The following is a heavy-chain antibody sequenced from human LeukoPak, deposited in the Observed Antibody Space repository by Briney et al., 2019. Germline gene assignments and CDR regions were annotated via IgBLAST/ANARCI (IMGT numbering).Heavy chain of an antibody. CDR1: GCTFSSYA. D-gene: IGHD2-2*01. CDR2: IIPIFGTA. Sequence: SVKVSCKASGCTFSSYAISWVRQAPGQGLEWMEWIIPIFGTANYAQKFQGRVTITADESTSTAYMELSSLRSEDTAVYYCARGYCSSTSCYSSYFDYWGQGTLVTVSS. CDR3: ARGYCSSTSCYSSYFDY. J-gene: IGHJ4*02. V-gene: IGHV1-69*13.